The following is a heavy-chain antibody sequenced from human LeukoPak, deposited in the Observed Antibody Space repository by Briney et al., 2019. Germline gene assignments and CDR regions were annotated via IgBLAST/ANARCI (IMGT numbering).Heavy chain of an antibody. Sequence: GGSLRLSCAASGFTFSSYSMNWVRQAPGKGLEWVSSISSSSSYIYYADSVKGRFTISRDNAKNSLYLQMNSLRAEDTAVYYCARDSIAAAGTVDYWGQGTLVAVSS. CDR1: GFTFSSYS. D-gene: IGHD6-13*01. CDR2: ISSSSSYI. CDR3: ARDSIAAAGTVDY. J-gene: IGHJ4*02. V-gene: IGHV3-21*01.